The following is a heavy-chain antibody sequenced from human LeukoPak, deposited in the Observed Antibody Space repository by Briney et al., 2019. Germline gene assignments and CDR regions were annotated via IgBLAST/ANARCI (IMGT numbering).Heavy chain of an antibody. J-gene: IGHJ4*02. Sequence: GGSLRLSRAASGFTVSNNYMSWVRQAPGKKLEWVSDIYSDGTTFYADSVKGRFTISRDNSKNTLYLQMNDLRADDTAVYYCVKKGQADDDGKPDWGQGTLVTVSS. D-gene: IGHD1-1*01. CDR2: IYSDGTT. CDR1: GFTVSNNY. CDR3: VKKGQADDDGKPD. V-gene: IGHV3-53*01.